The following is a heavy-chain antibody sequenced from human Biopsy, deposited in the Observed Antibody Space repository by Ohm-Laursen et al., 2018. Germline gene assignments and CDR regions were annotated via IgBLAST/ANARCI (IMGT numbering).Heavy chain of an antibody. CDR2: IFYRGGT. V-gene: IGHV4-39*01. CDR3: ARDYDTSGYYYVS. Sequence: SETPSLTCTVSGGSISNNNYYWGWIRQPPGKGLEWIGSIFYRGGTHYKPSLKSRVNISVDTSKNQFSLKLNSVTAADTAVYYCARDYDTSGYYYVSWGQGTLVTVSS. CDR1: GGSISNNNYY. J-gene: IGHJ5*02. D-gene: IGHD3-22*01.